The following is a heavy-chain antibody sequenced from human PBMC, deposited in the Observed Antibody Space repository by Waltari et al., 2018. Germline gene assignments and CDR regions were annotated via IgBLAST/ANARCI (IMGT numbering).Heavy chain of an antibody. CDR1: GFTFSNYA. Sequence: EVQLLESGGGLVQPGGSLRLSCAASGFTFSNYALRWVRQAPGKGLEWVSSISGSGGSTYYADSVKGRFTISRDNSKNTLYLQMNSLRAEDTAVYYCAKGRGIVVVTALDYWGQGTLVTVSS. J-gene: IGHJ4*02. V-gene: IGHV3-23*01. CDR3: AKGRGIVVVTALDY. CDR2: ISGSGGST. D-gene: IGHD2-21*02.